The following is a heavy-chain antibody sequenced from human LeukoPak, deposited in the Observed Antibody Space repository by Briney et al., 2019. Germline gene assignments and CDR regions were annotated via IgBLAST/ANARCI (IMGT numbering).Heavy chain of an antibody. CDR3: AGADLYCGILTGCWFDP. CDR2: IYHSGRT. V-gene: IGHV4-38-2*01. Sequence: PSETLPLTCAVSVYYNSSGYYWGWIRQPPGKGLEWIGSIYHSGRTYYHPSLKSRVTISVDTSKNQFSLTLSSVTAADTAVYYCAGADLYCGILTGCWFDPWGQGSLVTGSS. J-gene: IGHJ5*02. CDR1: VYYNSSGYY. D-gene: IGHD3-9*01.